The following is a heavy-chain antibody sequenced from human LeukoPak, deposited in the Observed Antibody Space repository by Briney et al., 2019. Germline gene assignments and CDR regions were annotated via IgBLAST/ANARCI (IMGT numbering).Heavy chain of an antibody. J-gene: IGHJ4*02. CDR1: GYTFTSYG. Sequence: ASVKVSCKASGYTFTSYGISWVRQAPGQGLEWMGRINPKGGGSNSAQKFQGRVTMTRDTSISTAYMELSRLTSDDTAVYYCARGGNWNDFGVWGQGTLVTVSS. V-gene: IGHV1-2*06. CDR3: ARGGNWNDFGV. D-gene: IGHD1-20*01. CDR2: INPKGGGS.